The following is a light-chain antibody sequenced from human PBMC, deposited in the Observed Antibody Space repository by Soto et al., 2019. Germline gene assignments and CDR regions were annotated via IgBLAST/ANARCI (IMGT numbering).Light chain of an antibody. J-gene: IGKJ1*01. CDR2: DAS. CDR3: QHYNSPWT. V-gene: IGKV1-5*01. CDR1: QSISSW. Sequence: DIQMTQSPSTLSASVGDRVTITCRASQSISSWLAWYQQKPGKAPNLLIYDASSLESGVPSRFSGSGSGTEFTLTISSPQPDDFATYYCQHYNSPWTFGQGTKVEIK.